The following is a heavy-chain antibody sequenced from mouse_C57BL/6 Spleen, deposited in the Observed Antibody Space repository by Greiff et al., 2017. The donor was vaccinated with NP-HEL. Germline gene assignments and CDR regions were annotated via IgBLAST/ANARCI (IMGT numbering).Heavy chain of an antibody. Sequence: QVQLQQPGAELVKPGASVKLSCKASGYTFTSYWMHWVKQRPGRGLEWIGRIDPNSGGTKYNQKFKGKAILTADKSSSTAYMELRSLTSEDSAVYYCTNYYGSSYAYFDVWGTGTTVTVSS. D-gene: IGHD1-1*01. CDR2: IDPNSGGT. CDR3: TNYYGSSYAYFDV. J-gene: IGHJ1*03. V-gene: IGHV1-62-3*01. CDR1: GYTFTSYW.